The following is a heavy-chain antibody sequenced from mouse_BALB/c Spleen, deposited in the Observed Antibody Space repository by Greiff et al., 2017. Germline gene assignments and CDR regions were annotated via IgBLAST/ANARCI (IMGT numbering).Heavy chain of an antibody. V-gene: IGHV5-6-3*01. CDR3: ARETY. Sequence: VQLQQSGGGLVQPGGSLKLSCAASGFTFSSYGMSWVRQTPDKRLELVATINSNGGSTYYPDSVKGRFTISRDNAKNTLYLQMSSLKSEDTAMYYCARETYWGQGTLVTVSA. CDR2: INSNGGST. CDR1: GFTFSSYG. J-gene: IGHJ3*01.